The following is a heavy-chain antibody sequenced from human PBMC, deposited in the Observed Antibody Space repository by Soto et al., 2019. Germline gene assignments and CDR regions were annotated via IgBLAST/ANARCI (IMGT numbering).Heavy chain of an antibody. CDR2: IYYSGST. J-gene: IGHJ4*02. CDR3: ARLGGYVDY. V-gene: IGHV4-59*08. Sequence: NPSETLSLTCTVSGGSISSYYWSWIRQPPGKGLEWIGYIYYSGSTNYNPSLKSRVTISVDTSKNQFSLKLSSVTAADTAVYYCARLGGYVDYWGQGTLVTVSS. D-gene: IGHD2-15*01. CDR1: GGSISSYY.